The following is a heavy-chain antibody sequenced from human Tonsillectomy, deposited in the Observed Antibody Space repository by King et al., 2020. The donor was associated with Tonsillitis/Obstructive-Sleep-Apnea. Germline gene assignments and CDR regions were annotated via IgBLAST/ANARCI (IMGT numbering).Heavy chain of an antibody. V-gene: IGHV3-9*01. CDR2: ISWNSAGI. CDR1: GFTFDDYA. CDR3: AKDAYSSAWYADY. D-gene: IGHD6-19*01. Sequence: QLVQSGGGLVQPGRSLRLSCAASGFTFDDYAMHWVRQAPGKGLEWVSGISWNSAGIGYADSVKGRFTISRDNAKNSLYLQMNSLRAEDTALYYCAKDAYSSAWYADYWGQGTLVTVSS. J-gene: IGHJ4*02.